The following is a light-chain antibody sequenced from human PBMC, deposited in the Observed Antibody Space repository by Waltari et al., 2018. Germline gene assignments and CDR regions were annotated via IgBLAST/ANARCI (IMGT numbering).Light chain of an antibody. CDR1: QSVDMY. CDR3: QQRGNWPLT. J-gene: IGKJ4*01. V-gene: IGKV3-11*01. Sequence: ISLTHSPAPRSCSPGEGAPLSCRASQSVDMYLAWYQQRPGQAPRLLIYDTSNRATDIPARFSGSGSETDFSLTISSLEPEDFAVYYCQQRGNWPLTFGGGTKVEIK. CDR2: DTS.